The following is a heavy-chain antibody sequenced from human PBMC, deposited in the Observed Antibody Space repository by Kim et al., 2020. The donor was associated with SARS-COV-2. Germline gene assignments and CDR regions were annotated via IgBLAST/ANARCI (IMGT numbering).Heavy chain of an antibody. V-gene: IGHV1-8*01. D-gene: IGHD2-2*01. CDR3: ASQSRRYCSSTSCYASYYYYGMDV. J-gene: IGHJ6*02. Sequence: ASVKVSCKASGYTFTSYDINWVRQATGQGLEWMGWMNPNSGNTGYAQKFQGRVTMTRNTSISTAYMELSSLRSEDTAVYYCASQSRRYCSSTSCYASYYYYGMDVWGQGTTVTVSS. CDR2: MNPNSGNT. CDR1: GYTFTSYD.